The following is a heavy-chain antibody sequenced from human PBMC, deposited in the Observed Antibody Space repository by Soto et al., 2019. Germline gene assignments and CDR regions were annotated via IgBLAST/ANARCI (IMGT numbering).Heavy chain of an antibody. D-gene: IGHD3-10*01. J-gene: IGHJ6*03. CDR2: IYYSGST. CDR3: ARRGVRGPYYYYMDV. Sequence: SETLSLTCTVSGGSISSSSYYWGWIRQPPGKGLEWIGSIYYSGSTYYNPSLKSRVTISVDTSKNQFSLKLSSVTAADTAVCYCARRGVRGPYYYYMDVWGKGTTVTVSS. V-gene: IGHV4-39*01. CDR1: GGSISSSSYY.